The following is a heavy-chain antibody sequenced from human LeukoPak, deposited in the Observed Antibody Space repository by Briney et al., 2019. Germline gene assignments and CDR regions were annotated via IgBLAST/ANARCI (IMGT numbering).Heavy chain of an antibody. J-gene: IGHJ4*02. V-gene: IGHV1-2*04. CDR3: ARGNWGITD. CDR1: GYTFTGYY. D-gene: IGHD7-27*01. Sequence: ASVTVSFTASGYTFTGYYMHWVRQAPGQGLEWMGWINPNSGGTNYAQKFQGWVTMTRDTSISTAYMELSRLRSDDTAVYYCARGNWGITDWGQGTLVTVSS. CDR2: INPNSGGT.